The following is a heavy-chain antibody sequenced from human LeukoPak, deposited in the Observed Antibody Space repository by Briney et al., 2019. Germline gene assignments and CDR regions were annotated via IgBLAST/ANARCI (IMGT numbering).Heavy chain of an antibody. CDR2: ISYDGSNK. V-gene: IGHV3-30-3*02. D-gene: IGHD6-13*01. J-gene: IGHJ4*02. Sequence: PGGSLRLSCAASGFTFSSYAMHWVRQAPGKGLEWVAVISYDGSNKYYADSVKGRFTISRDNSKDTLYLQMNGLRAEDTAVHFCAKQSAGSAAWYSLHYDFWGQGTLVTVSS. CDR3: AKQSAGSAAWYSLHYDF. CDR1: GFTFSSYA.